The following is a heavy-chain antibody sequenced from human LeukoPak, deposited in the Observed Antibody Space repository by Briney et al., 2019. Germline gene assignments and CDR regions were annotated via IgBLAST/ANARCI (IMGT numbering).Heavy chain of an antibody. CDR1: GFSFSSYS. J-gene: IGHJ3*02. CDR2: ISSSSSYI. V-gene: IGHV3-21*01. CDR3: ARPDEQQLVRDAFDI. D-gene: IGHD6-13*01. Sequence: GGSLRLSCAASGFSFSSYSMNWVRQAPGKGLEWVSSISSSSSYIYYADSVKGRFTISRDNAKNSLYLQMNSLRAEDTAVYYCARPDEQQLVRDAFDIWGQGTMVTVSS.